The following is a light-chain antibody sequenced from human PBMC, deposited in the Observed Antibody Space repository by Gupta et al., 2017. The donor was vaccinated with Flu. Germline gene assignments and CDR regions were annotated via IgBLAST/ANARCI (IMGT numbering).Light chain of an antibody. CDR3: QQSYSNPRT. V-gene: IGKV1-39*01. J-gene: IGKJ1*01. Sequence: DIQMTQSPSSLSASVGDRVTITCRASQSIISYLNWYQQKPGKAPKLLIYAASSLQSGVPSRFSGSGSGTDFTLTISSLQPEDFATYYCQQSYSNPRTFGQGTKVEIK. CDR2: AAS. CDR1: QSIISY.